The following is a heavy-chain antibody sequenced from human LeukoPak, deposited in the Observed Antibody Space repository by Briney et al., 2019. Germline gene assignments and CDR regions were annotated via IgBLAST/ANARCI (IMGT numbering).Heavy chain of an antibody. CDR3: ARDLGYCTNGVCHTRFDY. Sequence: GGSLRLSCAASGFTFSSYAMSWVRQAPGKGLEWVSAVSGGGGSTYYADSVRGRFTISRDNSKNTLYLQLNSLRAEDTAVYYCARDLGYCTNGVCHTRFDYWGQGTLVAVSS. D-gene: IGHD2-8*01. CDR1: GFTFSSYA. V-gene: IGHV3-23*01. J-gene: IGHJ4*02. CDR2: VSGGGGST.